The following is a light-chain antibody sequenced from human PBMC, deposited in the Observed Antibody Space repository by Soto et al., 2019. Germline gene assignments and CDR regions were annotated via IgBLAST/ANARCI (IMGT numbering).Light chain of an antibody. CDR2: EVT. CDR1: SSDVGGYDY. J-gene: IGLJ1*01. V-gene: IGLV2-8*01. CDR3: SSYTGGNNFV. Sequence: QSVLTQPPSASGSPGQSVTISCTGTSSDVGGYDYVSWYQQHPGKAPKLMIYEVTIRPSGVSDRFSGSTSGNTASLTVSGLQAEDAADYYCSSYTGGNNFVFGTGTKVTVL.